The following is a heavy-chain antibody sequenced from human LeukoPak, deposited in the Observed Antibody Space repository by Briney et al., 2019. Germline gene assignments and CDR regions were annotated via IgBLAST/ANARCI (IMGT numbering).Heavy chain of an antibody. CDR3: ARVGPAEWLPNYFDY. Sequence: GGSLRLSCAASGFTFSSYWMSWVRQAPGKGLEWVANIKQDGSEKYYVDSVRGRFTISRDNAKNSLYLQMNSLRAEDTAVYYCARVGPAEWLPNYFDYWGQGTLVTVSS. D-gene: IGHD3-3*01. CDR1: GFTFSSYW. CDR2: IKQDGSEK. J-gene: IGHJ4*02. V-gene: IGHV3-7*01.